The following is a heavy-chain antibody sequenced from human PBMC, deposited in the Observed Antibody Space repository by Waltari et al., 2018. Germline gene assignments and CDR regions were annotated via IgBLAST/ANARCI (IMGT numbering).Heavy chain of an antibody. V-gene: IGHV4-4*07. D-gene: IGHD2-2*02. J-gene: IGHJ6*03. CDR1: GGSISSYY. CDR2: IYTSGGT. Sequence: QVQLQASAPGLVKPSETLSLTCTVSGGSISSYYWRCLRQPAGQGLEWTGHIYTSGGTNYIPSLKSRVTMSVDTSKNQFSLKLSSVTAADTAVYYCARDTSYTVRYYDYYYMDVWGKGTTVTISS. CDR3: ARDTSYTVRYYDYYYMDV.